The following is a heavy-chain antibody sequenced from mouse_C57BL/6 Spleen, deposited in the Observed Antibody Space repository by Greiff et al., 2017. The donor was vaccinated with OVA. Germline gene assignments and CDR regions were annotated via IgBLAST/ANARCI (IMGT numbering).Heavy chain of an antibody. Sequence: VKLLESGPGLVAPSPSLSITCTVSGFSLTSYGVDWVLQSPGQGLEWLGVIWGVGSTNYNSALKSRLSISKDNAKSQVFLKMNSLLTDDTAMDYYASGGGNPWFAYWGQGTLVTVSA. CDR3: ASGGGNPWFAY. J-gene: IGHJ3*01. V-gene: IGHV2-6*01. CDR1: GFSLTSYG. CDR2: IWGVGST. D-gene: IGHD2-1*01.